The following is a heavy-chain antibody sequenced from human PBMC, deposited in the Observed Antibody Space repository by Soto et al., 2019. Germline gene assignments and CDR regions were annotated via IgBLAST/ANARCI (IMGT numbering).Heavy chain of an antibody. Sequence: GGSLRLSCAASGFTVRSNYMSWVRQAPGKGLEGVSVIYSGGSNYYADSVKGRFTISRHNSKNTLYLQMNSLRAEDTAVYCCARDCDSYGDYYDVFEIWGQVTIVTV. D-gene: IGHD4-17*01. CDR3: ARDCDSYGDYYDVFEI. CDR2: IYSGGSN. V-gene: IGHV3-66*01. J-gene: IGHJ3*02. CDR1: GFTVRSNY.